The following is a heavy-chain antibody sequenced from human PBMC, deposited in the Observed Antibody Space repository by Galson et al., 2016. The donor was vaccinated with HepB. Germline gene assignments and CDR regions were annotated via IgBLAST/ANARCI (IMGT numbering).Heavy chain of an antibody. J-gene: IGHJ5*02. CDR2: IYSGGST. Sequence: SLRLSCAASGFTVSNNYMTWVRQAPGKGLEWVSTIYSGGSTFYTDSVQGRFTIYRHNSKNTLYLQMDTLRPEDTAVYYYARDPGISGTTWGQGILVTVSS. V-gene: IGHV3-53*04. CDR3: ARDPGISGTT. D-gene: IGHD1-7*01. CDR1: GFTVSNNY.